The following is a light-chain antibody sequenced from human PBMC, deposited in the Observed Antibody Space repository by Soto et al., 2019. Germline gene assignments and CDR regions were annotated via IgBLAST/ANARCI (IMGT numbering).Light chain of an antibody. V-gene: IGKV4-1*01. J-gene: IGKJ1*01. Sequence: DIVMTQSPDSLAVSLRETATINCKSSQSVLYSPNNKNNLAWYQHKPGQPPKMLIYWASIPESGVPDRFSGSGSGTDFTLTISSLQSEDVAVYYCQQYYTNSWSFGQGTKVEIK. CDR1: QSVLYSPNNKNN. CDR2: WAS. CDR3: QQYYTNSWS.